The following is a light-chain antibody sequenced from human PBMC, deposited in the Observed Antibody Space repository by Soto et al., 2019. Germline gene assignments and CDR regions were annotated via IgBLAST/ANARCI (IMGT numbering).Light chain of an antibody. CDR1: QSVFNKH. CDR3: QQYNNWHLTT. V-gene: IGKV3-20*01. J-gene: IGKJ5*01. Sequence: EIVLTQSPGTLSLSAGERATLSCGASQSVFNKHIGWYQQKPGQAPRRLILGASFRATGIPDSFSGSGSGTDFTLTISRLEPEDFAVHYCQQYNNWHLTTFGQGTRLEIK. CDR2: GAS.